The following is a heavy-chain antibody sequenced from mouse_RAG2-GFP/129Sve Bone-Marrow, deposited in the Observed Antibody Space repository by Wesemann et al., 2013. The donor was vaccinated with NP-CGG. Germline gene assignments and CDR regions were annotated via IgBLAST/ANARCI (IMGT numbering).Heavy chain of an antibody. CDR1: GYTFTSYW. J-gene: IGHJ4*01. CDR3: ARIEYDEAMDY. V-gene: IGHV1S81*02. D-gene: IGHD2-14*01. Sequence: QVQLQQPGAELVKPGASVKLSCKASGYTFTSYWMHWVKQRPGQGLEWIGEINPSNGRTNYNEKFKSKATLTVDKSSSTAYMQLSSLTSEDSAVYYCARIEYDEAMDYWGQGTSVTVSS. CDR2: INPSNGRT.